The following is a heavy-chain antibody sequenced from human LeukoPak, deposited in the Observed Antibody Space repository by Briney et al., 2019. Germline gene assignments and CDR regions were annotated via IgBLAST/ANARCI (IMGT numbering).Heavy chain of an antibody. CDR2: IYSGGST. CDR3: ASRTAPRILSFFDI. CDR1: GFTVSSNY. D-gene: IGHD3-10*01. J-gene: IGHJ3*02. V-gene: IGHV3-53*01. Sequence: GGSLSLSCAASGFTVSSNYMSWVRQAPGKGLEWVSVIYSGGSTYYADSVKGRFTISRDNSKNTLYLQMNSLRAEDTAVYYCASRTAPRILSFFDIWGQGTMVTVSS.